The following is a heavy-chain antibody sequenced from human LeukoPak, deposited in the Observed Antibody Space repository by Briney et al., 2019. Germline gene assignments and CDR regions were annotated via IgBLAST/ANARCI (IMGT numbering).Heavy chain of an antibody. J-gene: IGHJ4*02. V-gene: IGHV3-23*01. Sequence: GGSLRLSCAAAGCIFNTYAMSWVRQAPGKGLEWVSAICGRGDSTWYADSVKGRFTISRDNSKNTLYLQMNSLRAEDTAVYYCTKTTDSGCPTWYGYFDYWGQGTLVTVSS. D-gene: IGHD6-13*01. CDR1: GCIFNTYA. CDR2: ICGRGDST. CDR3: TKTTDSGCPTWYGYFDY.